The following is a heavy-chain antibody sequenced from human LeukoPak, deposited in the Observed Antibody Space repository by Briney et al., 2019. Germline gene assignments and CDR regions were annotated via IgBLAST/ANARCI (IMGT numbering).Heavy chain of an antibody. CDR2: VSGSGAST. CDR3: AKGAWNDD. Sequence: GGSLGLSCAASRFTFSSYVMSWVRQAPGKGLEWVSAVSGSGASTYYADSVKGRFTISRDNSKNQLFLQMNSLKAEDTAVYYCAKGAWNDDWGQGTLVTVSS. J-gene: IGHJ4*02. V-gene: IGHV3-23*01. D-gene: IGHD1-1*01. CDR1: RFTFSSYV.